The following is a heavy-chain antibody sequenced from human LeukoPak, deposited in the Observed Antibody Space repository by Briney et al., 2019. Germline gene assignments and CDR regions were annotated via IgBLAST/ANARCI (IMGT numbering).Heavy chain of an antibody. D-gene: IGHD2-8*01. CDR1: GGSISNSNDY. CDR3: ARQESCTNGVCYVGWFDP. Sequence: PSETLSLTCTVSGGSISNSNDYWAWIRQPPGKVPEWIGSIYHSGNIFQNQSLASRVTISVDTSKNQFSLNLNSVTAADTAVYYCARQESCTNGVCYVGWFDPWGQGTLVTVSS. CDR2: IYHSGNI. V-gene: IGHV4-39*01. J-gene: IGHJ5*02.